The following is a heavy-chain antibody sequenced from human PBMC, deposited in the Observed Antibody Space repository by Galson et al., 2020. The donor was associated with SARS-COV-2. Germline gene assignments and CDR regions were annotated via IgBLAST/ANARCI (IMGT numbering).Heavy chain of an antibody. J-gene: IGHJ6*02. D-gene: IGHD3-22*01. V-gene: IGHV4-31*03. CDR1: CGSISSGGYY. CDR2: IYYSGST. CDR3: ARDGYDSSGYYGRWYYGMDV. Sequence: SETLSLTCTVSCGSISSGGYYWSWIRQHPGKGLEWIGYIYYSGSTYYNPSLKSRVTISVDTSKNQFSLKLSSVTAADTAVYYCARDGYDSSGYYGRWYYGMDVWGQGTTVTVSS.